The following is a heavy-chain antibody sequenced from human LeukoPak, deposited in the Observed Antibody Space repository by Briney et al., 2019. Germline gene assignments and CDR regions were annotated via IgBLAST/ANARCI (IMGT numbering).Heavy chain of an antibody. CDR1: GGSISSYY. Sequence: PSETLSLTCTVSGGSISSYYWSWIRQPPGKGLEWIGYIYYSGSTNYNPSLKSRLTISLDTSKSQFSLKLSSVTAADTAVYYCARELITTAAYNYFDPWGQGTLVSVSS. V-gene: IGHV4-59*01. J-gene: IGHJ5*02. CDR3: ARELITTAAYNYFDP. CDR2: IYYSGST. D-gene: IGHD6-13*01.